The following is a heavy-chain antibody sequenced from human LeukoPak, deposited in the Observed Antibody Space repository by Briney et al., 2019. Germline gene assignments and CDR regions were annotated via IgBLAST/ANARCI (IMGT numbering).Heavy chain of an antibody. CDR3: ARDWYDY. D-gene: IGHD6-13*01. V-gene: IGHV3-23*01. CDR2: FGGSGSYT. Sequence: GGSLRLSCAASGFTFSTYAMIWVRQAPGKGLEWVSVFGGSGSYTYYADSVKGRFTISRDNSKDTLYLQMNSLRAEDTAVYYCARDWYDYWGQGTLVTVSS. CDR1: GFTFSTYA. J-gene: IGHJ4*02.